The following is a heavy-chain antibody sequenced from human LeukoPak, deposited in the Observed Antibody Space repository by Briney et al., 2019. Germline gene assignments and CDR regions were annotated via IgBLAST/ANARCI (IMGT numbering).Heavy chain of an antibody. Sequence: GGSLRLSCAASGFTFSSYAMHWVRQAPGKGLEWVAVISYDGSNKYYADSVKGRFTISRDNSKNTLYLQMNSLRAEDTAVYYCARDNSVEDTAWWFDPWGQGTLVTVSS. CDR1: GFTFSSYA. V-gene: IGHV3-30*04. J-gene: IGHJ5*02. D-gene: IGHD4-23*01. CDR3: ARDNSVEDTAWWFDP. CDR2: ISYDGSNK.